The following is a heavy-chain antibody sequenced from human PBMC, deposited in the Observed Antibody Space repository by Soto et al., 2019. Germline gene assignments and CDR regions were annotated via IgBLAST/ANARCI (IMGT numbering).Heavy chain of an antibody. CDR3: ARGPRDYGGNSGYVGY. CDR2: INSDGSST. V-gene: IGHV3-74*01. J-gene: IGHJ4*02. D-gene: IGHD4-17*01. Sequence: GGSLRLSCAASGFTFSSYWMHWVRQAPGKGLVWVSRINSDGSSTSYADSVKGRFTISRDNAKNTLYLQMNSLRAEDTAVCYCARGPRDYGGNSGYVGYWGQGTLVTVSS. CDR1: GFTFSSYW.